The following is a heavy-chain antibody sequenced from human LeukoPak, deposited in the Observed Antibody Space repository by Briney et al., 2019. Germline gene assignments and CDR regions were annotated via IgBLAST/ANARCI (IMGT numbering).Heavy chain of an antibody. Sequence: ASVKVSCKPSGYTFSAFYMHWVRQAPGQGPEWMGWINPDSGGSEYGQKFQGGVTFTSDTSSTTIYMEVRSLKSDDTAVYYCARDMTGGIWARATSFDHWGQGTLVTVSS. J-gene: IGHJ4*02. CDR2: INPDSGGS. CDR1: GYTFSAFY. CDR3: ARDMTGGIWARATSFDH. V-gene: IGHV1-2*02. D-gene: IGHD1-14*01.